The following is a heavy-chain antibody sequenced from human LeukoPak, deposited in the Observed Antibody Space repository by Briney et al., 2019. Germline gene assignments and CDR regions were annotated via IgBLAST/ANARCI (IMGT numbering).Heavy chain of an antibody. CDR1: GGSISSYY. Sequence: SKTLSLTCTVSGGSISSYYWSWIRQPPGKGLEWIGYIYYSGSTNYNPSLKSRVTISVDTSKNQFSLKLSSVTAADTAVYYCARVGDGYNYYFDYWGQGTLVTVSS. V-gene: IGHV4-59*01. CDR2: IYYSGST. J-gene: IGHJ4*02. CDR3: ARVGDGYNYYFDY. D-gene: IGHD5-24*01.